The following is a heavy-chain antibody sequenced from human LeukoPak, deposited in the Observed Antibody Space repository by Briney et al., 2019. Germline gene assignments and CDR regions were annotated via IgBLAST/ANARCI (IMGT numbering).Heavy chain of an antibody. CDR1: GFTFSSYA. D-gene: IGHD3-10*01. Sequence: LRLSCAASGFTFSSYAMSWIRQPPGKGLEWIGYIYYSGSTYYNPSLKSRVTISVDTSKNQFSLKLSSVTAADTAVYYCAARPYGSGIFDYWGQGTLVTVSS. J-gene: IGHJ4*02. V-gene: IGHV4-30-4*08. CDR3: AARPYGSGIFDY. CDR2: IYYSGST.